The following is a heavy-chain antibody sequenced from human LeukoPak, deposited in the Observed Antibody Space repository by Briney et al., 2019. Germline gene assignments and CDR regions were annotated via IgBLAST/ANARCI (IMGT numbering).Heavy chain of an antibody. Sequence: GGSLRLSCAASGFTFSSYGMHWVRQAPGKGLEWVAVISYDGSNKYYADSVKGRFTISRDNSKNTLYLQMNSLGAEDTAVYYCAKDAYYYDSSGYHDYWGQGTLVTVSS. CDR3: AKDAYYYDSSGYHDY. CDR1: GFTFSSYG. CDR2: ISYDGSNK. J-gene: IGHJ4*02. V-gene: IGHV3-30*18. D-gene: IGHD3-22*01.